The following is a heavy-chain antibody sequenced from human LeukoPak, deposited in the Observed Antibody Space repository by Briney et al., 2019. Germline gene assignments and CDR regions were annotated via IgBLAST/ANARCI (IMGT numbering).Heavy chain of an antibody. V-gene: IGHV4-59*01. CDR1: GGSISSYY. CDR3: ARDTRDAFDI. J-gene: IGHJ3*02. Sequence: PSETLSLTCTVSGGSISSYYWSWIRQPPGEGLEWIGYVYYSGNTNYNPSLKSRVTISLDTSKNQFSLKLRSVTAADTAVYYCARDTRDAFDIWGQGTMVTVSS. CDR2: VYYSGNT.